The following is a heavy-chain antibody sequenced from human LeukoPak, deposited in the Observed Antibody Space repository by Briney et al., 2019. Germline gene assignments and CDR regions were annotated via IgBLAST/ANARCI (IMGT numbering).Heavy chain of an antibody. V-gene: IGHV4-39*01. CDR2: IYYSGST. J-gene: IGHJ5*02. CDR3: ARHYDFWSGYYYRGSWFDP. D-gene: IGHD3-3*01. Sequence: PSETLSLTCTVSGGSISSSSYYWGWIRQPPGKGLEWIGSIYYSGSTNYNPSLKSRVTISVDTSKNQFSLKLSSVTAADTAVYYCARHYDFWSGYYYRGSWFDPWGQGTLVTVSS. CDR1: GGSISSSSYY.